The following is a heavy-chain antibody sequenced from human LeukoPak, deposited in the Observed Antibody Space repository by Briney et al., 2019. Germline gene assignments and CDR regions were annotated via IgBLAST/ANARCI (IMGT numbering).Heavy chain of an antibody. CDR2: INMDGSTI. D-gene: IGHD3-10*01. CDR1: GFTFSSYW. Sequence: PGGSLRLSCAASGFTFSSYWMHWVRQGPGKGLVWVARINMDGSTISYADFVKGRFTISRDNAKNTLYLQMNSLRAEDTAVYYCAKRYGSGIYYYYGMDVWGQGTTVTVSS. V-gene: IGHV3-74*01. J-gene: IGHJ6*02. CDR3: AKRYGSGIYYYYGMDV.